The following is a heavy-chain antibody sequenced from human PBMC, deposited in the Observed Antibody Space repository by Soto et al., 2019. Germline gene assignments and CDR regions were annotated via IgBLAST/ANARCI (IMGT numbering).Heavy chain of an antibody. D-gene: IGHD4-17*01. CDR3: AKDKECGDYVLSFDY. CDR1: GFTFSSYG. Sequence: QVQLVESGGGVVQPGRSLRLSCAASGFTFSSYGMHWVRQAPGKGLEWVAVISYDGSNKYYADSVKGRFTISRDNSKNTRYLEMNSLRAEDTAVYYCAKDKECGDYVLSFDYWGQGTLVTVFS. V-gene: IGHV3-30*18. CDR2: ISYDGSNK. J-gene: IGHJ4*02.